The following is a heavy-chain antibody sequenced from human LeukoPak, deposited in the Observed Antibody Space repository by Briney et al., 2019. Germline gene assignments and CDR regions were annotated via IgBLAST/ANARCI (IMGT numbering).Heavy chain of an antibody. CDR1: GGSINSSSYY. D-gene: IGHD6-19*01. CDR3: ARDEMAGTLDY. J-gene: IGHJ4*02. CDR2: IYYSGST. V-gene: IGHV4-39*07. Sequence: SENLSLTCTVSGGSINSSSYYWGWIRQPPGKGLEWIGSIYYSGSTYYNPSLKSRVTISVDTSKNQFSLKLSSVTAADTAVYYCARDEMAGTLDYWGQGTLVTVSS.